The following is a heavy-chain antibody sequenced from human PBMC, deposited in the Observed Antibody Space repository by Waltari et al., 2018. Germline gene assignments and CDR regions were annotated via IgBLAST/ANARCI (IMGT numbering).Heavy chain of an antibody. CDR1: GDSISSYY. Sequence: QVQLQESGPGLVTPSETLSLTCPVSGDSISSYYWSWIRQPPGKGLEWIGYISYTGSTNYNPSLKSRVTFSVDTSKNQFSLKLSSATAADTAVYYCARALVTTRIYFDYWGLGTLVTVSS. CDR3: ARALVTTRIYFDY. J-gene: IGHJ4*02. V-gene: IGHV4-59*08. D-gene: IGHD5-12*01. CDR2: ISYTGST.